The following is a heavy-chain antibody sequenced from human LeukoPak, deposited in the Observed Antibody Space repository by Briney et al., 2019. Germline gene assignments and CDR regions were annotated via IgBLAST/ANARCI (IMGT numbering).Heavy chain of an antibody. CDR2: ISYDGSNK. V-gene: IGHV3-30*04. CDR1: GFTFSSYA. Sequence: GGSLRLSCAASGFTFSSYAMHWVRQAPGKGLEWVAVISYDGSNKYYANSVKGRFTISRDNAKNSLYLQMNSLRAEDTAVYYCARDIISSSWSGALDYWGQGTLVTVSS. J-gene: IGHJ4*02. D-gene: IGHD6-13*01. CDR3: ARDIISSSWSGALDY.